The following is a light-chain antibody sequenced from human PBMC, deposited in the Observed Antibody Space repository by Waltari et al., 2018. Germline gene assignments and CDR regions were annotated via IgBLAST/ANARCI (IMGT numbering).Light chain of an antibody. J-gene: IGLJ2*01. Sequence: SYELTQPPSVSVSPGQTARITCSGDALPKKYAFWYLQKSDQAPIMVIFEDSQRPSGIPERFSGSSSGTMATLTISGAQVDDEGDYYCYSSDSSSSRMVFGGGTKLTVL. CDR3: YSSDSSSSRMV. V-gene: IGLV3-10*01. CDR1: ALPKKY. CDR2: EDS.